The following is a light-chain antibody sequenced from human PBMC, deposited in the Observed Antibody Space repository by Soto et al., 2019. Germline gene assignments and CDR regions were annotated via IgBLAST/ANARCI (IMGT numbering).Light chain of an antibody. Sequence: EIVLTQSPATLSLSPGERATLSCRASQSVSSYLAWYRQKPGQAPRLLIYDASHRATGIPARFSGSGSGTDFTLTISSLAPEDFAVYYCQQRSHWPSFGQGTRLEIK. J-gene: IGKJ5*01. V-gene: IGKV3-11*01. CDR3: QQRSHWPS. CDR2: DAS. CDR1: QSVSSY.